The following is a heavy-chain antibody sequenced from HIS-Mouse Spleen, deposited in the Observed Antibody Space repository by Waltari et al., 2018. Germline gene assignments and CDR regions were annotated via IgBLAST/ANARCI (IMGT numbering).Heavy chain of an antibody. CDR1: GGSFSGYY. CDR2: INQSGST. CDR3: AGPGGAAAGYFQH. J-gene: IGHJ1*01. Sequence: QVQLQQWGAGLLKPSETLSLTCAVYGGSFSGYYWSWIRQPPGKGLEWIGEINQSGSTNSNPSLKSRVTISVDTSKNQFSLKLSSVTAADTAVYYCAGPGGAAAGYFQHWGQGTLVTVSS. V-gene: IGHV4-34*01. D-gene: IGHD6-13*01.